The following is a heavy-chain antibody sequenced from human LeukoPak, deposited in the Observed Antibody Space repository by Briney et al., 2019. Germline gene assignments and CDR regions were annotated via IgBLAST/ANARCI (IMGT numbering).Heavy chain of an antibody. J-gene: IGHJ3*02. CDR1: GFTFTSSA. CDR2: IVVGSGNT. CDR3: AAAGYYDSSGYQDNDAFDI. D-gene: IGHD3-22*01. V-gene: IGHV1-58*02. Sequence: GTSVKVSCKASGFTFTSSAMQWVRQARGQRLEWIGWIVVGSGNTNYAQKFQERVTITRDMSTSTAYMELSSLRSEDTAVYYCAAAGYYDSSGYQDNDAFDIWGQGTMVTVSS.